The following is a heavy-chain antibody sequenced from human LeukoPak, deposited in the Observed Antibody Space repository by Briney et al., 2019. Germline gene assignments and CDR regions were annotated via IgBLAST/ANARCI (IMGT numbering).Heavy chain of an antibody. D-gene: IGHD6-13*01. J-gene: IGHJ4*02. Sequence: GASVKVSCKASGYTFTSYGISWVRQAPGQGLEWMGWISPYNGNTNYAQKLQGRATMTADTSTSTAYVDLRSLSSDDTAVYYCARDGSSSWYAYWGQGTLVTVSS. CDR2: ISPYNGNT. CDR3: ARDGSSSWYAY. CDR1: GYTFTSYG. V-gene: IGHV1-18*01.